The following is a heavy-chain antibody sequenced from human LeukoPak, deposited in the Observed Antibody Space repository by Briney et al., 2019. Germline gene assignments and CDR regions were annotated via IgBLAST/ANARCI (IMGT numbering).Heavy chain of an antibody. J-gene: IGHJ6*02. D-gene: IGHD1-26*01. CDR1: GFTFSSYG. CDR2: ISYDGSNK. Sequence: PGGSLRLSCAAFGFTFSSYGMHWVRQAPGKGLEWVAVISYDGSNKYYADSVKGRFTISRDNSKNTLYLQMNSLRAEDTAVYYCAKDLLVGATIDYYYGMDVWGQGTTVTVSS. CDR3: AKDLLVGATIDYYYGMDV. V-gene: IGHV3-30*18.